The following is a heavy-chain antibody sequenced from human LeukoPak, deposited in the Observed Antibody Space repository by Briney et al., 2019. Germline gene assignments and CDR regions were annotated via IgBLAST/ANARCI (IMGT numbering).Heavy chain of an antibody. V-gene: IGHV3-21*01. D-gene: IGHD5-24*01. CDR1: GFTFSTYS. CDR3: ARGLEMATIFCLDY. J-gene: IGHJ4*02. Sequence: GGSLRLSCAASGFTFSTYSMDWVRQAPGRGLEWVSSISSSGSYIYYADSVKGRFTISRGNAKNSLYLQMNSLRAEDTAVYYCARGLEMATIFCLDYWGQGTLVTVSS. CDR2: ISSSGSYI.